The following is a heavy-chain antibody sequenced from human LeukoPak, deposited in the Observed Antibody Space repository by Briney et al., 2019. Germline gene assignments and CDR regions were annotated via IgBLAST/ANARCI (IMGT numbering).Heavy chain of an antibody. Sequence: SVKVSCKASGDTFSSYAISWVRQAPGQGLEWMGRIIPILGIANYAQKFQGRVTITADKSTSTAYMELSSLRSEDTAVYYCAREDQEGDAFDIWGQGTMVTVSS. CDR2: IIPILGIA. V-gene: IGHV1-69*04. J-gene: IGHJ3*02. CDR1: GDTFSSYA. CDR3: AREDQEGDAFDI.